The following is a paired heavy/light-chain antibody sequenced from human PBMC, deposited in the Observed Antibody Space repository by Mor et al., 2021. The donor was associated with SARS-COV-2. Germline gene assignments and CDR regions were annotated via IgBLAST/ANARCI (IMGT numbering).Light chain of an antibody. V-gene: IGLV3-21*02. CDR2: DDS. CDR3: QVWDSSNERVV. J-gene: IGLJ2*01. CDR1: NIGRKT. Sequence: SYVLTQSPSVSVAPGQTARITCEGINIGRKTVHWYQQKPGQAPVMVVYDDSDRPPGIPERFSGSNSGNMATLAISRVEAGDEAVYYCQVWDSSNERVVFAGGTRLTVL.
Heavy chain of an antibody. J-gene: IGHJ4*02. Sequence: EVQLVESGGGLVKPGGSLRLSCAASGFIFSGYSLMWVRQAPGKGLEWVSSISSSGSHKKSADSVTGRFTISRDNGDNSLSLQMNSLRVDDTGVYYCAREAAGARRLDYWGQGTLVTVSS. D-gene: IGHD1-26*01. CDR3: AREAAGARRLDY. CDR2: ISSSGSHK. CDR1: GFIFSGYS. V-gene: IGHV3-21*01.